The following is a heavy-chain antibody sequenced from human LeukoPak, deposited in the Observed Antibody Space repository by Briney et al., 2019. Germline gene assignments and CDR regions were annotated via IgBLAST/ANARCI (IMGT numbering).Heavy chain of an antibody. CDR3: ARANYGDSNFDY. CDR2: ISYDGSNK. D-gene: IGHD4-17*01. Sequence: GGSLRLSCAASGFTFSSYAMHWVRQAPGKGLEWVAVISYDGSNKYYADSVKGRFTISRDNSKNTLYLQMNSLRAEDTAVYHCARANYGDSNFDYWGQGTLVTVSS. J-gene: IGHJ4*02. V-gene: IGHV3-30*04. CDR1: GFTFSSYA.